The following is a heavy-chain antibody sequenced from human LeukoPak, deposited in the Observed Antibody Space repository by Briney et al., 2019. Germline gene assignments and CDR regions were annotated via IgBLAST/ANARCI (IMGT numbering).Heavy chain of an antibody. CDR2: VSVSGGST. CDR3: AKALSQYYFDY. V-gene: IGHV3-23*01. J-gene: IGHJ4*02. CDR1: GFTFSSYA. Sequence: GGSLRFSCAASGFTFSSYAMSWVRQAPGKGLEWVSSVSVSGGSTAYTDSVKGRFIISRDNFKNTLYLRMNSLRAEDTAVYYCAKALSQYYFDYWGPGTLVIVSS.